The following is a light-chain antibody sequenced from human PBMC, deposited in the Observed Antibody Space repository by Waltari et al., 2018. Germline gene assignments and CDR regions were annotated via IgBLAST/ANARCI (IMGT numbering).Light chain of an antibody. CDR1: TSNIGSNT. CDR2: SNN. J-gene: IGLJ2*01. Sequence: QSVLTQPPSASGPPGQTATISCSGSTSNIGSNTVNWYQQLPGTAPKLLTQSNNQRPSGVPDRVSGSKSGTAASLIISGLQSEDEAEYFCAAWDDSLKAVLFGGGTKLTVL. V-gene: IGLV1-44*01. CDR3: AAWDDSLKAVL.